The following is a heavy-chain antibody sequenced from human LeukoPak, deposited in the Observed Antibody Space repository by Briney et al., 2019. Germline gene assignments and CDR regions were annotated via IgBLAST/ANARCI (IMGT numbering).Heavy chain of an antibody. V-gene: IGHV4-31*03. CDR3: ARDLVSSSWGMDV. J-gene: IGHJ6*02. Sequence: SQTLSLTCTVSGGSISSGGYYWGWIRQHPGKGLEWIRYIYYSGSTYYNPSLKSRVTISVDTSKNQFSLKLSSVTAADTAVYYCARDLVSSSWGMDVWGQGTTVTVSS. CDR1: GGSISSGGYY. D-gene: IGHD6-13*01. CDR2: IYYSGST.